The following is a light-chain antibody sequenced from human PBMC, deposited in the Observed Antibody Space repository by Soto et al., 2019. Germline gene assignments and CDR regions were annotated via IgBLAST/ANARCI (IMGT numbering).Light chain of an antibody. CDR2: GAS. J-gene: IGKJ5*01. Sequence: EIVLTQSPGTLSVSPGDRVTLSCRASQSVDINLAWYQQRAGQAPRLLVYGASTKATDMPGRFSGRGSGTEFTLTISFLQSEDFAVYFCQQYNNWPLITFGPGTRLEI. CDR1: QSVDIN. CDR3: QQYNNWPLIT. V-gene: IGKV3-15*01.